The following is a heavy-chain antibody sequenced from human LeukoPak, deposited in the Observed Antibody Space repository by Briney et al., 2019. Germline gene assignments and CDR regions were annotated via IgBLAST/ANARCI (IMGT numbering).Heavy chain of an antibody. D-gene: IGHD6-13*01. CDR1: GFTFSAYI. CDR2: ISYDGSNK. Sequence: GGSLRLSCAASGFTFSAYIMNWVRQAPGKGLEWVAVISYDGSNKYYADSVKGRFTISRDNSKNTLYLQMNSLRAEDTAVYYCARDRIAAAGSRGMDVWGQGTTVTVSS. CDR3: ARDRIAAAGSRGMDV. V-gene: IGHV3-30*03. J-gene: IGHJ6*02.